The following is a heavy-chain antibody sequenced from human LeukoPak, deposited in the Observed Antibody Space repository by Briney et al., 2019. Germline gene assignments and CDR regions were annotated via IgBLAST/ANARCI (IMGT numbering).Heavy chain of an antibody. D-gene: IGHD3-3*01. CDR3: ARVPLDFWSGYGMAEDRPFDY. CDR1: GYTFTSYY. J-gene: IGHJ4*02. V-gene: IGHV1-46*01. Sequence: ASVKVSCKASGYTFTSYYMHWVRQAPGQGLEWMGIINPSGGSTSYAQKFQGRVTMTRDTSTSTVYMELSSLRSEDTAVYYCARVPLDFWSGYGMAEDRPFDYWGQGTLVTVSS. CDR2: INPSGGST.